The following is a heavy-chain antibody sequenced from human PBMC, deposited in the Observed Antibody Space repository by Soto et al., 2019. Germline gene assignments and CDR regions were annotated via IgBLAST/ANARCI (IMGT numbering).Heavy chain of an antibody. D-gene: IGHD4-17*01. V-gene: IGHV4-30-2*01. Sequence: HSEPLSLTCAVSGGSISSGGYSWSWIRQPPGKGLEWIGYIYHSGSTYYNPSLKSRVTISVDRSKNQFSLKLSSVTAADTAVYYCARSYGDYVHFDYWGQGTLVTVSS. CDR3: ARSYGDYVHFDY. J-gene: IGHJ4*02. CDR1: GGSISSGGYS. CDR2: IYHSGST.